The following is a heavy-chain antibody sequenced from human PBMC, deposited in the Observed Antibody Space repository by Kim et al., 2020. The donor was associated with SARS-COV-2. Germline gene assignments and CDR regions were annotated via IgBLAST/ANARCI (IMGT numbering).Heavy chain of an antibody. J-gene: IGHJ4*02. Sequence: SETLSLTCTVSGGSISSSSYYWGWIRQPPGKGLEWIGSIYYSGSTYYNPSLKSRVTISVDTSKNQFSLKLSSVTAADTAVYYCARDLDVVASFDYWGQGTLVTVSS. D-gene: IGHD2-15*01. CDR3: ARDLDVVASFDY. CDR2: IYYSGST. CDR1: GGSISSSSYY. V-gene: IGHV4-39*07.